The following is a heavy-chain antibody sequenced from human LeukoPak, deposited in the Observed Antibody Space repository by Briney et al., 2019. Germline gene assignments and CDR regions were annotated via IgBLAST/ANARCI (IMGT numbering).Heavy chain of an antibody. CDR2: ISSSSSYI. J-gene: IGHJ6*02. Sequence: TGGSLRLSCAASGFTFSSYSMNWVRQAPGKGLEWVSSISSSSSYIYYADSVKGRFTISRDNAKNSLYLQMNSLRDEDTAVYYCASPAHYDILTGYHDYGMDVWGQGTTVTVSS. CDR3: ASPAHYDILTGYHDYGMDV. CDR1: GFTFSSYS. V-gene: IGHV3-21*01. D-gene: IGHD3-9*01.